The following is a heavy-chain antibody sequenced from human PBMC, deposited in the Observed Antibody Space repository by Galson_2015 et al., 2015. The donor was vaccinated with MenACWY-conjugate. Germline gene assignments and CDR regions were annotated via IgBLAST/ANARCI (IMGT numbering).Heavy chain of an antibody. Sequence: QSGAEVTKPGESLQISCKGSGSSFPRYWIGWVRQMPGKGLEWMGIIYPGDSDTRYSPSFQGQVTISADKSISTAYLQWSSLKASDTAMYYCARGFVGSGSYYNAFDYWGQGTLFTVSS. V-gene: IGHV5-51*01. CDR2: IYPGDSDT. D-gene: IGHD3-10*01. J-gene: IGHJ4*02. CDR1: GSSFPRYW. CDR3: ARGFVGSGSYYNAFDY.